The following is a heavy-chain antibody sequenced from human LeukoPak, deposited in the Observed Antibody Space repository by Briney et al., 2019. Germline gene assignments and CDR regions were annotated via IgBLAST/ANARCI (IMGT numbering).Heavy chain of an antibody. J-gene: IGHJ5*02. D-gene: IGHD3-3*01. Sequence: SVKVSCKASGGTFSSYAISWVRQAPGQGLEWMGGIIPIFGTANYAQKFQGRVTITADKSTSTAYMELSSLRSEDTAVYYCARAQKPGYDFWSGYNNWFDPWGQGTLVTVSS. V-gene: IGHV1-69*06. CDR2: IIPIFGTA. CDR3: ARAQKPGYDFWSGYNNWFDP. CDR1: GGTFSSYA.